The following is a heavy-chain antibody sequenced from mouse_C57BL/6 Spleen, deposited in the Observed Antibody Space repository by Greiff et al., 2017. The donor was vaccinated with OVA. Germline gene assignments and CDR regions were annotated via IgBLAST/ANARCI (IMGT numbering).Heavy chain of an antibody. J-gene: IGHJ3*01. CDR3: TRDYGSSWGWFAY. CDR2: IYPGNSDT. V-gene: IGHV1-5*01. CDR1: GYTFTSYW. D-gene: IGHD1-1*01. Sequence: VQLQQSGTVLARPGASVKMSCKTSGYTFTSYWMHWVKQRPGQGLEWIGAIYPGNSDTSYNQKFKGKAKLTAVTSASTAYMELSSLTNEDSAVYYCTRDYGSSWGWFAYWGQGTLVTVSA.